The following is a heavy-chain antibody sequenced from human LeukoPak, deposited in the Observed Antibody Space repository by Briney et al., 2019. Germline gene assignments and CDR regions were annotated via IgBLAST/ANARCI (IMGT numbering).Heavy chain of an antibody. J-gene: IGHJ4*02. CDR2: INAGNGNT. D-gene: IGHD1-7*01. Sequence: GASVKVSCKASGYTFTSYAMHWVRQAPGQRLEWMGWINAGNGNTKYSQKFQGRVTITADESTSTAYMELSSLRSEDTAVYYCARGRMDVQLELRTQFDYWGQGTLVTVSS. CDR1: GYTFTSYA. V-gene: IGHV1-3*01. CDR3: ARGRMDVQLELRTQFDY.